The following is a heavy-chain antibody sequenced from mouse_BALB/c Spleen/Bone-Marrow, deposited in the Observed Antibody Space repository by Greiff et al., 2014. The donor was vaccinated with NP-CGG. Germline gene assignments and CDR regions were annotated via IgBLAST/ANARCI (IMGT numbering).Heavy chain of an antibody. CDR2: INPYNGGT. V-gene: IGHV1-18*01. J-gene: IGHJ4*01. CDR1: GYSFTGYT. CDR3: ARKGPYYRYDPYAMDY. D-gene: IGHD2-14*01. Sequence: VQLQQSGPELVKPGASMKISCKASGYSFTGYTMNWVKQSHGKNLEWIGLINPYNGGTSYNQKFKGKAILTVDKSSSTAYMELLSLTSEDSAVYYCARKGPYYRYDPYAMDYWGQGTSVTVSS.